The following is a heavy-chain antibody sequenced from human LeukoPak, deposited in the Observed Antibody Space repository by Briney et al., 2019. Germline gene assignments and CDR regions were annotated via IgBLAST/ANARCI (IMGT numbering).Heavy chain of an antibody. Sequence: ASVKVSCKASGYTFTSYGISWVRQAPGQGLEWMGWISAYNGNTNYEQKLQGRVTMTTDTSTSTDYMELRSLRSDDTAVYYCARGDDSSGYYYFDYWGQGTLVTVSS. J-gene: IGHJ4*02. CDR2: ISAYNGNT. V-gene: IGHV1-18*01. CDR3: ARGDDSSGYYYFDY. CDR1: GYTFTSYG. D-gene: IGHD3-22*01.